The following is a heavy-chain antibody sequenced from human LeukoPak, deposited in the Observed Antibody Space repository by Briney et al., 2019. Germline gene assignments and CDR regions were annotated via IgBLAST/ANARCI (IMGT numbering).Heavy chain of an antibody. CDR2: FDPEDGET. Sequence: GASVKASCKVSGYTLTELSMHWVRQAPGKGLEWMGGFDPEDGETIYAQKFQGRVTMTEDTSTDTAYMELSSLRSEDTAVYYCATVDGSYSGSYYYLDYWGQGTLVTVSS. J-gene: IGHJ4*02. CDR1: GYTLTELS. D-gene: IGHD1-26*01. V-gene: IGHV1-24*01. CDR3: ATVDGSYSGSYYYLDY.